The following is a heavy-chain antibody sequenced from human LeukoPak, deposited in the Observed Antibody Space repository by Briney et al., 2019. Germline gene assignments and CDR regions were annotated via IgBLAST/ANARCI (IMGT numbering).Heavy chain of an antibody. Sequence: GGSLRLSCAASGFTFTMFGMNWVRQAPGKGLEWVSYISSSGSTIYYADSVKGRFTISRDNAKNSLYLQMNSLRAEDTAVYYCARGSHGDYRLTPIDYWGQGTLVTVSS. V-gene: IGHV3-48*04. J-gene: IGHJ4*02. CDR3: ARGSHGDYRLTPIDY. CDR2: ISSSGSTI. D-gene: IGHD4-17*01. CDR1: GFTFTMFG.